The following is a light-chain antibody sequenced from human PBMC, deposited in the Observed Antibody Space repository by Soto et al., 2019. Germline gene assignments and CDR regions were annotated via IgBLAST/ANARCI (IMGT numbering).Light chain of an antibody. J-gene: IGKJ5*01. CDR1: RSVTNNY. Sequence: EIVLTQSPGTLSFFPGERATLSCRASRSVTNNYLAWHQQKPGQTPRLLIYGASSRATGIPDRFSGSGYGTDFTLTMSRLGTEDFAVYSCQQHGSSPITFGRWTRLEIK. CDR3: QQHGSSPIT. V-gene: IGKV3-20*01. CDR2: GAS.